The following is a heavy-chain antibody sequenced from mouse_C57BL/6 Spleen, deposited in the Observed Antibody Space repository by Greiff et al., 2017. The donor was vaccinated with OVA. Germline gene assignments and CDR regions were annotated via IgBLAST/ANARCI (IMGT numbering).Heavy chain of an antibody. D-gene: IGHD2-4*01. V-gene: IGHV7-3*01. Sequence: EVQVVESGGGLVQPGGSLSLSCAASGFTFTDYYMSWVRQPPGKALEWLGFIRNKANGYTTEYSASVKGRFTISRDNSQSILYLQMNALRAEDSATYYCARGVYDDDGFADWGQGTLVTGSA. CDR1: GFTFTDYY. J-gene: IGHJ3*01. CDR2: IRNKANGYTT. CDR3: ARGVYDDDGFAD.